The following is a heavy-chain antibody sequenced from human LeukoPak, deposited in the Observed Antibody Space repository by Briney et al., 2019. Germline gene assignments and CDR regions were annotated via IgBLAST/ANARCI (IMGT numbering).Heavy chain of an antibody. J-gene: IGHJ5*02. CDR1: GGSISSYY. V-gene: IGHV4-39*01. CDR3: ARPIAVAGTGGFDP. D-gene: IGHD6-19*01. Sequence: SETLSLTCTVSGGSISSYYWGWIRQPPGKGLEWIGSIYYSGSTYYNPSLKSRVTISVDTSKNQFSLKLSSVTAADTAVYYCARPIAVAGTGGFDPWGQGTLVTVSS. CDR2: IYYSGST.